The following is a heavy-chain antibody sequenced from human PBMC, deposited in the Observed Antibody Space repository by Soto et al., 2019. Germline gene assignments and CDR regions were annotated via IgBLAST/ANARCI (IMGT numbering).Heavy chain of an antibody. Sequence: EVQLVESGGGLVQPGRSLRLSCAASGFTFDDYAMHWVRQAPGKGLEWVSGISWNSGSIGYADSVKGRFTISKDNAKNSLYMKMNSLRAEDKALYYCAKVIYDTTVTNPWGYAFDIGGQGTMVTLSS. CDR2: ISWNSGSI. D-gene: IGHD4-17*01. J-gene: IGHJ3*02. CDR1: GFTFDDYA. CDR3: AKVIYDTTVTNPWGYAFDI. V-gene: IGHV3-9*01.